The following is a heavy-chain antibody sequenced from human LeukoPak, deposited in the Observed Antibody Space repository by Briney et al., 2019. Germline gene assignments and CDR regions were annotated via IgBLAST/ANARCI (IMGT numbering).Heavy chain of an antibody. J-gene: IGHJ4*02. V-gene: IGHV3-33*01. Sequence: GRSLRLSCAASGFTSSSYGMHWVRQAPGKGLEWVAVIWYDGSNKYYADSVKGRFTISRDNSKNTLYLQMNSLRAEDTAVYYCARDSRYCSGGSCRVMMDYWGQGTLVTVSS. CDR1: GFTSSSYG. CDR2: IWYDGSNK. CDR3: ARDSRYCSGGSCRVMMDY. D-gene: IGHD2-15*01.